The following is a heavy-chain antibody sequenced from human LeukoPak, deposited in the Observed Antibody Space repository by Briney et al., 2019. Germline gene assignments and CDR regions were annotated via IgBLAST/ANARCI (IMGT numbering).Heavy chain of an antibody. CDR2: ISWNSGSI. Sequence: GGPLRLSVAPSGLTFDDYAMHWVRQAPGKALEWVSGISWNSGSIGYADSVKGRFTISRDNAKNSLYLQMNSLRAEDTALYYCAKGLGRDYYYGMDVWGQGTTVTVSS. D-gene: IGHD1-26*01. J-gene: IGHJ6*02. V-gene: IGHV3-9*01. CDR1: GLTFDDYA. CDR3: AKGLGRDYYYGMDV.